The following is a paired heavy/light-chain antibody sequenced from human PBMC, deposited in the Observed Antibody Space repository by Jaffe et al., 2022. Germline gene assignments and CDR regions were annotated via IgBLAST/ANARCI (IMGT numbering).Heavy chain of an antibody. CDR3: TRAGYCTGGVCYKSGGADYYMDV. Sequence: EVQLVESGGGLVQPGRSLRLSCTASGFTFGDYAMSWFRQAPGKGLEWVGFIRSKAYGGTTEYAASVKGRFTISRDDSKSIAYLQMNSLKTEDTAVYYCTRAGYCTGGVCYKSGGADYYMDVWGKGTTVTVSS. J-gene: IGHJ6*03. CDR2: IRSKAYGGTT. D-gene: IGHD2-8*02. V-gene: IGHV3-49*03. CDR1: GFTFGDYA.
Light chain of an antibody. CDR2: WAS. CDR3: QQYYSTLLT. CDR1: QSVLYSSNNKNY. V-gene: IGKV4-1*01. Sequence: DIVMTQSPDSLAVSLGERATINCKSSQSVLYSSNNKNYLAWYQQKPGQPPKLLIYWASTRESGVPDRFSGSGSGTDFTLTISSLQAEDVAVYYCQQYYSTLLTFGGGTKVEIK. J-gene: IGKJ4*01.